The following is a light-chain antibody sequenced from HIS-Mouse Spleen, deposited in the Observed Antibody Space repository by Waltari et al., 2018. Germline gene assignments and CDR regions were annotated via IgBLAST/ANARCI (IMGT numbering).Light chain of an antibody. CDR1: ALPKKY. Sequence: SYELTQPPSVSVSPGQTARITCSGDALPKKYAYWYQQKSGQAPVLVIYEDSKRPSGTPERFSGSSSGTMATLTISGAQVEDEADYYCYSTDSSGNHRVFSGGTKLTVL. CDR3: YSTDSSGNHRV. V-gene: IGLV3-10*01. J-gene: IGLJ2*01. CDR2: EDS.